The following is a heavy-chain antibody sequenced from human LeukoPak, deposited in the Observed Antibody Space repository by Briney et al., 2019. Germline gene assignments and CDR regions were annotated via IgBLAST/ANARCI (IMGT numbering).Heavy chain of an antibody. Sequence: ASVKVSCKASGYTFTSYDINWVRQAPGQGLEWMGVINPSGNSTSYAQKFQGRVTMTRDTSTSTVYMELSSLTSEDTAMYYCARVLVDTAMAYDHWGQGTLVTVSS. J-gene: IGHJ4*02. D-gene: IGHD5-18*01. CDR1: GYTFTSYD. CDR2: INPSGNST. CDR3: ARVLVDTAMAYDH. V-gene: IGHV1-46*01.